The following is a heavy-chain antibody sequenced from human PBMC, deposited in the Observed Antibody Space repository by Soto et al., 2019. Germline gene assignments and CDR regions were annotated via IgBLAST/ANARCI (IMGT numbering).Heavy chain of an antibody. V-gene: IGHV3-21*01. D-gene: IGHD3-22*01. CDR1: GFTFSSYS. J-gene: IGHJ5*02. CDR2: ISSSSSYI. Sequence: GGSLRLSCAASGFTFSSYSMNWVRQAPGKGLEWVSSISSSSSYIYYADSVKGRLTISRDNAKNSLYLQMNSLRAEDTAVYYCARDCYDSSGPVSEPWGQGTLVTVSS. CDR3: ARDCYDSSGPVSEP.